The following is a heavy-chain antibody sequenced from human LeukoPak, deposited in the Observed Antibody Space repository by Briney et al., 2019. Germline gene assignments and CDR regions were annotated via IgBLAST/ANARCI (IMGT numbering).Heavy chain of an antibody. CDR2: INGNGGTT. Sequence: GASVKVSCKASGYDFINYYMHWVRQAPGQGLEWMGIINGNGGTTTYAQKFQGRVSMTRDTSTSTGYMELTSLRSEDTAVYYCAREIPQGMDAWGQGTTVTVSS. CDR1: GYDFINYY. CDR3: AREIPQGMDA. V-gene: IGHV1-46*01. J-gene: IGHJ6*02.